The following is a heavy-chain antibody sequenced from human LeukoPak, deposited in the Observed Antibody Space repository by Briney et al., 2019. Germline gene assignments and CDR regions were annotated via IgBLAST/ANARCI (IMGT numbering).Heavy chain of an antibody. CDR1: GGSFSSYY. D-gene: IGHD2-15*01. CDR3: ARGGGEFNN. V-gene: IGHV4-59*10. J-gene: IGHJ4*02. Sequence: PSETLSLTCAVYGGSFSSYYWSWIRQPAGKGLEWIGRMHTSGTTNYNPAPKSRVTISEDTSKNQFSLNLTSVTAADTAVYYCARGGGEFNNWGQGTLVTVSS. CDR2: MHTSGTT.